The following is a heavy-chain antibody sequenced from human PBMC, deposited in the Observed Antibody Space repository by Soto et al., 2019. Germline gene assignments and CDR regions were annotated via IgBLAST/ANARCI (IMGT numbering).Heavy chain of an antibody. D-gene: IGHD3-10*01. CDR1: GFTFSGSW. CDR2: INGDGSGT. V-gene: IGHV3-74*01. CDR3: ASMIFGSGTANDY. Sequence: EVQLVESGGGLVQPGGSLRLSCAASGFTFSGSWMHWVRQAPGKGLFWVSRINGDGSGTSYADFVKVRFTISRDDAKNTRLLQRNGLRAEDTAVYYCASMIFGSGTANDYWGQGTLVTVSS. J-gene: IGHJ4*02.